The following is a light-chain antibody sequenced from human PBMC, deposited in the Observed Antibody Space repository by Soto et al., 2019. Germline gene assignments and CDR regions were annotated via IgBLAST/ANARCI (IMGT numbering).Light chain of an antibody. CDR3: QKYNRSTLT. CDR2: AAS. J-gene: IGKJ4*01. V-gene: IGKV1-27*01. CDR1: QGISNY. Sequence: DIQMTQSQSSLSASVGDRVTITCRASQGISNYLAWYQQKPGKVPKVLIYAASTLQSGVPSRFSAIGSGTDFTLTISSLQTEDVATYYCQKYNRSTLTFGGGTKVDIK.